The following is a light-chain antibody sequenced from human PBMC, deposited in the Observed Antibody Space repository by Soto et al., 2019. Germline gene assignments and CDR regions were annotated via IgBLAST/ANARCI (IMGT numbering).Light chain of an antibody. CDR1: QSISRW. CDR2: KAS. CDR3: QQYIRYPLT. Sequence: DIQMTQSPSTLSAFVGDRVTITCRASQSISRWLAWYQQKPEKAPKLLISKASNLESGIPSRFSATGSGTEFTLTSSTRQPDDSATYYGQQYIRYPLTFGKGTRLDI. V-gene: IGKV1-5*03. J-gene: IGKJ5*01.